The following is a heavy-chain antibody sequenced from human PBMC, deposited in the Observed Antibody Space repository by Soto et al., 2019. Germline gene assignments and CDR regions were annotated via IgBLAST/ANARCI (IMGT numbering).Heavy chain of an antibody. CDR1: GFTFSSYA. J-gene: IGHJ4*02. Sequence: GGSLRLSCAASGFTFSSYAMSWVRQAPGKGLEWVSAISGSGGSTYYADSVKGRFTISRDNSKNTLYLQMNSLRAEDTAVYYCAKERCDYGDYVGLFDYWGQGTLVTVSS. CDR3: AKERCDYGDYVGLFDY. CDR2: ISGSGGST. V-gene: IGHV3-23*01. D-gene: IGHD4-17*01.